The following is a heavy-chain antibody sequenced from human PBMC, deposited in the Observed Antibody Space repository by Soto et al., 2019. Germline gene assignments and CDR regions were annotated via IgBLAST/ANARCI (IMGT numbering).Heavy chain of an antibody. CDR1: GYTFTRYD. J-gene: IGHJ3*02. D-gene: IGHD3-22*01. CDR3: ASDYYDSSVGAFDI. Sequence: APVKVSRMAFGYTFTRYDISWVRQTHGQGLEWMGWMNPNRGNRDYAQKFQGRVTMTRHTSISTAYMELSSLRSADTAVYYCASDYYDSSVGAFDIWGQGTMVTVSS. CDR2: MNPNRGNR. V-gene: IGHV1-8*01.